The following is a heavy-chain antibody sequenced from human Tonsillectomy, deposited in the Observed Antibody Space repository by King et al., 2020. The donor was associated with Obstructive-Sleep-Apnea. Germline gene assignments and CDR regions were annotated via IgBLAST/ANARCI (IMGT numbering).Heavy chain of an antibody. CDR3: AKGAYCSSTSCYGTTSPGY. V-gene: IGHV3-13*01. CDR1: GFTFISYD. J-gene: IGHJ4*02. Sequence: QLVQSGGGLVHPGGSLRLSCAASGFTFISYDMHLVLQATGKGLEGVSVIGTADDTHYPVSVKGRFTISRENAKKSLYLQMNSLRAEDTAVYYCAKGAYCSSTSCYGTTSPGYWGQGTLVTVSS. CDR2: IGTADDT. D-gene: IGHD2-2*01.